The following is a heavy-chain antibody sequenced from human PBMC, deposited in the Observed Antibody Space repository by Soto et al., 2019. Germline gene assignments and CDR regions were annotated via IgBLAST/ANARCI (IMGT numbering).Heavy chain of an antibody. CDR1: GYTFTSYG. CDR3: ARVGRDGFYFDY. Sequence: ASVKVSCKASGYTFTSYGISWVRQAPGQGLEWMGWISAYNGNTNYAQKLQGRVTITTATSTSTAYMGLRGLGSDDTAVYYCARVGRDGFYFDYWGQGTLVTVSS. J-gene: IGHJ4*02. D-gene: IGHD2-15*01. V-gene: IGHV1-18*01. CDR2: ISAYNGNT.